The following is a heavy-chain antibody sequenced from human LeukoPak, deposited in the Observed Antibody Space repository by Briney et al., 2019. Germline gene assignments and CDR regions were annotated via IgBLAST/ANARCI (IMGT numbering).Heavy chain of an antibody. CDR3: AKGSAIVVVPAALNWFDP. Sequence: GGSLRLSRAGSAFTFSSYWMSWVRQAPGKGPEWVANIKDDGSEKYYLDSVKGRFTISRDNSKNTLYLQMNSLRAEDTAVYYCAKGSAIVVVPAALNWFDPWGQGTLVTVSS. D-gene: IGHD2-2*01. V-gene: IGHV3-7*03. CDR1: AFTFSSYW. CDR2: IKDDGSEK. J-gene: IGHJ5*02.